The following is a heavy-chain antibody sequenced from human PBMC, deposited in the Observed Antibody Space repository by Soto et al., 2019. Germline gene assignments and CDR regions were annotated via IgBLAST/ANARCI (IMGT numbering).Heavy chain of an antibody. D-gene: IGHD4-17*01. Sequence: QVQLVQSGAEVKKPGASVKVSCKASGYTFTSYGISWVRQAPGQGLEWLGWISAYNGNTKYAQKLQGRVTMTTDTSTSTACMELRRLRSDDTAVYYCARAVGDYRYCFAPWGQGTLVTVSS. J-gene: IGHJ5*02. CDR1: GYTFTSYG. CDR3: ARAVGDYRYCFAP. V-gene: IGHV1-18*01. CDR2: ISAYNGNT.